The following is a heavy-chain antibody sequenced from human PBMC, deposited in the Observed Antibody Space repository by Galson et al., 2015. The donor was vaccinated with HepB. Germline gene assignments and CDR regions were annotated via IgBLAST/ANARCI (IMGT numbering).Heavy chain of an antibody. CDR2: ISYDGTNK. J-gene: IGHJ4*02. CDR1: GFTFSNYG. D-gene: IGHD3-3*01. Sequence: SLRLSCADAGFTFSNYGIHWVRQAPGKGLEWVAVISYDGTNKYYADSVEGRFTISRDNSKDTLYLQINSLRPEDTAIYYCAKGGYYDIWRAYDYWCQGTLVTVSS. CDR3: AKGGYYDIWRAYDY. V-gene: IGHV3-30*18.